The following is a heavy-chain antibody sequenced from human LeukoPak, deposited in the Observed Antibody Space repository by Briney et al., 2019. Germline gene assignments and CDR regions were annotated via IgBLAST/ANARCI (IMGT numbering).Heavy chain of an antibody. D-gene: IGHD3-9*01. V-gene: IGHV4-34*01. CDR3: ARDHYDILTGALGDWFDP. CDR1: GGSFSGYY. CDR2: INHSGST. Sequence: SETLSLTCAVYGGSFSGYYWSWIRQPPGKGLEWIGEINHSGSTNYNPSLKSRVTISVDTSKNQFSLRLSSVTAADTAVYYCARDHYDILTGALGDWFDPWGQGTLVTVSS. J-gene: IGHJ5*02.